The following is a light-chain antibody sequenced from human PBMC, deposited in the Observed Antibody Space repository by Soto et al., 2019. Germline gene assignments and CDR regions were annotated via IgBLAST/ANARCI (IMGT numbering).Light chain of an antibody. J-gene: IGKJ4*02. CDR1: QSFSNNY. Sequence: EIVLKQSPGTVSSSPGERATLSCRASQSFSNNYLAWYQQKPGQAPRLLIYGASNRATGIPDRFSGSGSGTDFTLTICLLEAEGFAVYYCVQEVRLGTFCDGGKLDTK. CDR3: VQEVRLGT. V-gene: IGKV3-20*01. CDR2: GAS.